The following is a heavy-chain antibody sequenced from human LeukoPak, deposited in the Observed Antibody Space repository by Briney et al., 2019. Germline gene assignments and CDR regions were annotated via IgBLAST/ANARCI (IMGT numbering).Heavy chain of an antibody. V-gene: IGHV3-30*02. CDR2: IRYDGSNK. J-gene: IGHJ4*02. CDR1: GFTFSSYG. D-gene: IGHD6-13*01. Sequence: PGGSLRLSCAASGFTFSSYGMHWVRQAPVTGLEWVAFIRYDGSNKYYADSVKGRFTISRDNSKNTLYLQMNSLRAEDTAVYYCTSQQQLLTFFDYWGQGTLVTVSS. CDR3: TSQQQLLTFFDY.